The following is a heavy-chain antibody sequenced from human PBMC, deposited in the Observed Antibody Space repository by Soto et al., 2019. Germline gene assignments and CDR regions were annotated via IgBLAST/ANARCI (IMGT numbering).Heavy chain of an antibody. V-gene: IGHV4-30-4*01. CDR1: GGSISSGDYY. CDR3: ARDTYYYDSSGHRHFDY. D-gene: IGHD3-22*01. J-gene: IGHJ4*02. Sequence: LSLTCTVSGGSISSGDYYWSWIRQPPGKGLEWIGYIYYSGSTYYNPSLKSRVTISVDTSKNQFSLKLSSVTAADTAVYYCARDTYYYDSSGHRHFDYWGQGTLVTVSS. CDR2: IYYSGST.